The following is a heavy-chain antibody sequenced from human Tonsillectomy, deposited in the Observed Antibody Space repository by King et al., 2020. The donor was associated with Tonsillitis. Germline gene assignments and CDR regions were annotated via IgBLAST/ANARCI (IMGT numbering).Heavy chain of an antibody. V-gene: IGHV4-59*08. CDR3: ARLRTLIGYYDSSGYSLDGFDI. J-gene: IGHJ3*02. Sequence: VQLQESGPGLVKPSETLSLTCTVSGGSISSYYWSWIRQPPGKGLEWIGYIYYSGSTNQNPSLKSRVTISVDTSKNQFSLKLSSVTAADTAVYYCARLRTLIGYYDSSGYSLDGFDIWGQGTMVTVSS. CDR1: GGSISSYY. CDR2: IYYSGST. D-gene: IGHD3-22*01.